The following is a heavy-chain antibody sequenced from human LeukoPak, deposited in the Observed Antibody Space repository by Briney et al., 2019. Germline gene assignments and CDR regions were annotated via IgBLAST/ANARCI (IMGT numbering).Heavy chain of an antibody. Sequence: PGGSLRLSCAASGFTVSSNYMSWVRQAPGKGLEWVSVIYSGGSTYYADSVKGRFTISRDNSKNTLYLQMNSLRAEDTAVYYCARDFYGSGSYYGYWGQGTLVTVSS. V-gene: IGHV3-66*01. CDR2: IYSGGST. CDR1: GFTVSSNY. J-gene: IGHJ4*02. CDR3: ARDFYGSGSYYGY. D-gene: IGHD3-10*01.